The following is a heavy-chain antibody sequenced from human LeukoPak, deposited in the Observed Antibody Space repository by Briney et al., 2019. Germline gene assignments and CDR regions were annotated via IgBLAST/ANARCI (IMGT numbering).Heavy chain of an antibody. CDR3: ARASYDAFDI. J-gene: IGHJ3*02. CDR2: ISNSGTNI. Sequence: GGSLRLSCAGSGFVFRNYYMSWIRQAPGKGLEWVSYISNSGTNIYHADSVKGRFTMSRDNAMNSLYLQMNSLRADDTAVYYCARASYDAFDIWGQGTVVTVSS. CDR1: GFVFRNYY. V-gene: IGHV3-11*04.